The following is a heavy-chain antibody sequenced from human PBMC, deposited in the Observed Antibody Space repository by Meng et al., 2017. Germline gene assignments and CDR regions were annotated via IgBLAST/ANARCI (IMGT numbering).Heavy chain of an antibody. CDR1: GFTFSSYA. CDR2: ISGSGGST. CDR3: AKDLWGDIVVVVAAHDY. Sequence: GESLKISCAASGFTFSSYAMSWVRQAPGKGLEWVSAISGSGGSTYYADSVKGRFTISRDNSKNTLYLQMNSLRAEDTAVYYCAKDLWGDIVVVVAAHDYWGQGTLVTGSS. J-gene: IGHJ4*02. D-gene: IGHD2-15*01. V-gene: IGHV3-23*01.